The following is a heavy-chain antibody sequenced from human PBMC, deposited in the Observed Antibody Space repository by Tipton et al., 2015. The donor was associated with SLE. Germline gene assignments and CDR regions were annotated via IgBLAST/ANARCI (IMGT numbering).Heavy chain of an antibody. CDR3: ARDGAMIVPRGSFDI. J-gene: IGHJ3*02. CDR1: GGSISSYY. D-gene: IGHD3-22*01. V-gene: IGHV4-59*01. Sequence: TLSLTCTVSGGSISSYYWSWIRQPPGKGLEWIGYIYYSGSTNYNPSLKSRVTILVDTSKNQFSLKLSSVTAADTAVYYCARDGAMIVPRGSFDIWGQGTMVTVSS. CDR2: IYYSGST.